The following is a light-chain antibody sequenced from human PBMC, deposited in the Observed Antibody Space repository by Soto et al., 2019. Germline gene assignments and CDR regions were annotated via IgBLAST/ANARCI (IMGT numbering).Light chain of an antibody. CDR2: EVS. J-gene: IGLJ1*01. CDR1: SSDVGGYSY. V-gene: IGLV2-8*01. Sequence: QSVLAQPPSASGSPGQSVTISCTGTSSDVGGYSYVSWYQQHPGKAPKLMIYEVSKRPSGVPDRFSGSKSGNTASLTVSGLQAEDEADYYCSAYAGSPYLYVFXSGTKVTVL. CDR3: SAYAGSPYLYV.